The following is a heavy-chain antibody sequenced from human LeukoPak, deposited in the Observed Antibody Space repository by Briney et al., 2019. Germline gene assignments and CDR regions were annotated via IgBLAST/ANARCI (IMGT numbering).Heavy chain of an antibody. J-gene: IGHJ5*02. Sequence: GGSLRLSCAASGFTSSSYAMSWVRQAPGEGLEWVSAISGGGSITYYADSVKGRFTISRDTSKNTLYLQMNSLRVEDTAVYYCAKDAAPAAYNWFDPWGQGTLVTVSS. CDR2: ISGGGSIT. V-gene: IGHV3-23*01. D-gene: IGHD2-2*01. CDR1: GFTSSSYA. CDR3: AKDAAPAAYNWFDP.